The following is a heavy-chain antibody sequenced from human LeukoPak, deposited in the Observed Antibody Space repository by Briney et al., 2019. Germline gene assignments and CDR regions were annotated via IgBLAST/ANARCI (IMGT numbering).Heavy chain of an antibody. CDR3: AREGGLSSYGSGSLRYFDY. Sequence: SETLSLTCTVSGGSISSGSYYWSWIRQPAGKGLEWIGRIYTSGSTNYNPSLKSRVTISIDTSKKQFSLKLSSVTTADTAVYYCAREGGLSSYGSGSLRYFDYWGQGTLVTVSS. J-gene: IGHJ4*02. V-gene: IGHV4-61*02. CDR2: IYTSGST. CDR1: GGSISSGSYY. D-gene: IGHD5-18*01.